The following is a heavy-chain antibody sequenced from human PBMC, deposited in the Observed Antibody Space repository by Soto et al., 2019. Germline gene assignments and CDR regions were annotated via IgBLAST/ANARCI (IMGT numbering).Heavy chain of an antibody. CDR1: GGSFSGYY. D-gene: IGHD3-3*01. CDR3: ARGLTVYDF. V-gene: IGHV4-34*01. CDR2: INHSGST. J-gene: IGHJ4*02. Sequence: PSETLSLTCAVYGGSFSGYYWSWIRQPPGKGLEWIGEINHSGSTNYNPSLKSRVTISVDTSKNQFSLKLSSLTAADTAVYYCARGLTVYDFWGQGTQVTVSS.